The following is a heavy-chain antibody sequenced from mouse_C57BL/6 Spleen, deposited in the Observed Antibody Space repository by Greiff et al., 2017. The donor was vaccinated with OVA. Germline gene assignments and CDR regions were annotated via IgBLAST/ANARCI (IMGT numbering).Heavy chain of an antibody. CDR2: IYPRSGNT. V-gene: IGHV1-81*01. D-gene: IGHD3-2*02. J-gene: IGHJ4*01. CDR3: ARRGAAQATSGYYAMDY. CDR1: GYTFTSYG. Sequence: QVQLKQSGAELARPGASVKLSCKASGYTFTSYGLSWVKQRTGQGLEWIGAIYPRSGNTYYNEKFKGKATLTADHSSSTAYMELRSLTSEDSAVYFCARRGAAQATSGYYAMDYWGQGTSVTVSS.